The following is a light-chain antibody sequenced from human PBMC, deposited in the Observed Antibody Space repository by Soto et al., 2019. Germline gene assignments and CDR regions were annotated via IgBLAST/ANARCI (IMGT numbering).Light chain of an antibody. CDR2: DAS. J-gene: IGKJ4*01. Sequence: EIVLTQSPATLSLSPGERATLSCRASQSVRRYLAWYQQKPGQAPRLLIYDASNRAPGIPARFSGSGSGTDFTLTIISLEPEDFAVYYCQQRSDWPSTFGGGTKLQIK. V-gene: IGKV3-11*01. CDR1: QSVRRY. CDR3: QQRSDWPST.